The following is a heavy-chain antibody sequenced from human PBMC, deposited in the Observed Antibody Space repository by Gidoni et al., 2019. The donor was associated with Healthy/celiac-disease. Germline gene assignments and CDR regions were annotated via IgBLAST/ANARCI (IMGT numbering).Heavy chain of an antibody. J-gene: IGHJ4*02. Sequence: QVQLVASGGGVVQPGRSLRLSCAASGFTFSSYGMHWLRQAPGKGLEWVAVISYDGSNKYYADSVKGRFTISRDNSKNTLYLQMNSLRAEDTAVYYCARGEQWLVNFDYWGQGTLVTVSS. CDR2: ISYDGSNK. V-gene: IGHV3-30*03. CDR3: ARGEQWLVNFDY. D-gene: IGHD6-19*01. CDR1: GFTFSSYG.